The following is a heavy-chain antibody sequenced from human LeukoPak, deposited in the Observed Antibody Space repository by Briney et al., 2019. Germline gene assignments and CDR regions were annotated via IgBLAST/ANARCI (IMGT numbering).Heavy chain of an antibody. CDR1: GFTFSDYY. D-gene: IGHD2-2*02. V-gene: IGHV3-11*04. J-gene: IGHJ5*02. CDR3: ARVRSLYCSSTSCYRNWFDP. CDR2: ISSSGSTI. Sequence: GGSLRLSCAASGFTFSDYYMSWIRQAPGKGLEWVSYISSSGSTIYYADSVKGRFTISRDNAKNSLYLQMNSLRAEDTAVYYCARVRSLYCSSTSCYRNWFDPWGQGTLVTVSS.